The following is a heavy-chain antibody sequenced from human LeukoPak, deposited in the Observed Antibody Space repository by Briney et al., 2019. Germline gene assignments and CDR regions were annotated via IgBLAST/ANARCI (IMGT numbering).Heavy chain of an antibody. CDR2: IWYDGSNK. CDR1: GFTFSSYG. V-gene: IGHV3-33*03. CDR3: AKDKSSVVVAATSFDY. J-gene: IGHJ4*02. D-gene: IGHD2-15*01. Sequence: PGGSLRLSCAASGFTFSSYGMHWVRQAPGKGLEWVAVIWYDGSNKYYADSVKGRFTISRDNAKNSLYLQMNSLRAEDTALYYCAKDKSSVVVAATSFDYWGQGTLVTVSS.